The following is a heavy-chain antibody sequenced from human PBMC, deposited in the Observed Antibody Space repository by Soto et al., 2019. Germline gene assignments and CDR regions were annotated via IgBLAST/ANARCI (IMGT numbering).Heavy chain of an antibody. V-gene: IGHV3-23*01. D-gene: IGHD2-2*01. CDR3: AKDRDIVVVPAAMRLGCLDN. J-gene: IGHJ4*02. Sequence: GGSLRLSCAASGFTFSNYAMNWVRQAPGQEPEWVATITGSGASTYYADSVKGRFTISRDNSKNTLYLQMNSLRAEDTAVYYCAKDRDIVVVPAAMRLGCLDNWGQGTLVTVSS. CDR2: ITGSGAST. CDR1: GFTFSNYA.